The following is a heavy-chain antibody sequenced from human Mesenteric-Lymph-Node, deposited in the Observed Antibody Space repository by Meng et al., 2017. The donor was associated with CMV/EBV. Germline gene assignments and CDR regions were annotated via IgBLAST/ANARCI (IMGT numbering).Heavy chain of an antibody. CDR1: SSNSRNW. J-gene: IGHJ5*01. CDR3: ARDGRDYFGAGSFSWFDS. Sequence: SSNSRNWWSWVRQTPGRGLEWIAEIYHRGITNYNPSLKGRVTISVDISKNQFSLRLTSVTAADTAVYYCARDGRDYFGAGSFSWFDSWGQGTLVTVSS. CDR2: IYHRGIT. V-gene: IGHV4-4*02. D-gene: IGHD3-10*01.